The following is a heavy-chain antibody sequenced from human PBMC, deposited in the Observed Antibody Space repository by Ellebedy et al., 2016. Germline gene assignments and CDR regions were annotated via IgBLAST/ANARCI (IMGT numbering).Heavy chain of an antibody. J-gene: IGHJ4*02. Sequence: SETLSLTXTVSGGSISSSSYYWGWIRQPPGKGLEWIGYIYYSGSTYYNPSLKSRVTISVDTSKNQFSLKLSSVTAADTAVYYCARRRGYSYDYWGQGTLVTVSS. CDR3: ARRRGYSYDY. CDR1: GGSISSSSYY. CDR2: IYYSGST. V-gene: IGHV4-61*05. D-gene: IGHD5-18*01.